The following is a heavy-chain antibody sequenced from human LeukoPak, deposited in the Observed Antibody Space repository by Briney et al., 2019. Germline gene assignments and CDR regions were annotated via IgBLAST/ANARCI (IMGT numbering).Heavy chain of an antibody. CDR1: GGSISSYY. Sequence: SETLSLTCTVSGGSISSYYWSWIRQPAGKGLEWIGRIYTSGSTNYNPSLKSRVTMSVDTSKNQFSLKPSSVTAADTAVYYCAREAYYYDSSGQNTLGYWGQGTLVTVSS. V-gene: IGHV4-4*07. D-gene: IGHD3-22*01. CDR3: AREAYYYDSSGQNTLGY. J-gene: IGHJ4*02. CDR2: IYTSGST.